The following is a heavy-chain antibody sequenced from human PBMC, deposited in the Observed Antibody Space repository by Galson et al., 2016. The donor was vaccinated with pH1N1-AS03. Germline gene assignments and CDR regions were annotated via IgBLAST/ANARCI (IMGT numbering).Heavy chain of an antibody. Sequence: SLRLSCAASGFTFSDYAMGWVRQAPGKGLEWLAEISGTGGSPFYADSVKGRVTISRDNSKNTVYPQMTSLRAEDTAVYYCATNALKVRVDYWGQGTLVTVSS. CDR2: ISGTGGSP. V-gene: IGHV3-23*01. CDR3: ATNALKVRVDY. CDR1: GFTFSDYA. J-gene: IGHJ4*02. D-gene: IGHD1-1*01.